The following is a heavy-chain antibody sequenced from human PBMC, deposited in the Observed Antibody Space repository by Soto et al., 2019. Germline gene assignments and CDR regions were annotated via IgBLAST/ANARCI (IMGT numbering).Heavy chain of an antibody. V-gene: IGHV1-69*13. CDR1: GGTFSSYA. Sequence: ASVKVSCKASGGTFSSYAISWVRQAPGQGLEWMGGIIPIFGTANYAQKFQGRVTITADESMSTAYMELSSLRSEDTAVYYRARAFGCSSTSCYNYYYYGMDVWGQGTTVTVSS. CDR2: IIPIFGTA. D-gene: IGHD2-2*01. CDR3: ARAFGCSSTSCYNYYYYGMDV. J-gene: IGHJ6*02.